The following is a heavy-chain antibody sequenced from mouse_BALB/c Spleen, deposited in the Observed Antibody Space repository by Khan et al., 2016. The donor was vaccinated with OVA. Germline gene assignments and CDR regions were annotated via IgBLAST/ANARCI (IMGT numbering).Heavy chain of an antibody. CDR3: AREKALYYFDY. V-gene: IGHV1S132*01. CDR1: GYIFTSYW. CDR2: IYPGTDNT. D-gene: IGHD3-2*02. Sequence: QVRLQQSGAELVRPGASVKLSCKTSGYIFTSYWIHWVKQRSGQGLEWIARIYPGTDNTYYNEKLKDKATLTADKSSSTAYMQLSSLESEDSADYFSAREKALYYFDYWGQGTTLTVSS. J-gene: IGHJ2*01.